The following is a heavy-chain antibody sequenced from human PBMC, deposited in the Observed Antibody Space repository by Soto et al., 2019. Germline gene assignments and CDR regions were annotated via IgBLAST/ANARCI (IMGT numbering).Heavy chain of an antibody. CDR3: AVPPYSSSRYGFFQH. Sequence: QVQLVESGGGVVQPGRSLRLSCAASGFTFSSYGMHWVRQAPDKGLEWVAVISYDGSNKYYPDSVKGRFTISRDNSKNTLYMQMNSLRAEDMSVYYCAVPPYSSSRYGFFQHWGQGTMVTVPS. J-gene: IGHJ1*01. D-gene: IGHD6-13*01. CDR2: ISYDGSNK. V-gene: IGHV3-30*03. CDR1: GFTFSSYG.